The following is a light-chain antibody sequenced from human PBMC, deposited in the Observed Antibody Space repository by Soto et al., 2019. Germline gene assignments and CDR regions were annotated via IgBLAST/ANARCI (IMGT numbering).Light chain of an antibody. CDR1: QSVSSNY. V-gene: IGKV3-20*01. CDR3: HQYGSSWT. CDR2: GAS. J-gene: IGKJ1*01. Sequence: EIVLTQSPGTLSLSPGERSTLSCRTSQSVSSNYLVWYQQKPGQAPRLLIYGASNRATGIPDRFSGSGSGTDFTLTISRLEPEDFAVYYCHQYGSSWTFGQGTKVEVK.